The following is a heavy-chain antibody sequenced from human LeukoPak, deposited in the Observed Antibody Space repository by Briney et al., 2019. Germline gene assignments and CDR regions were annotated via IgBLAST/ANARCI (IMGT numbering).Heavy chain of an antibody. CDR1: GYTFTGYY. J-gene: IGHJ4*02. V-gene: IGHV1-46*01. CDR2: INPSGGST. D-gene: IGHD3-22*01. Sequence: ASVKVSCKASGYTFTGYYMHWVRQAPGQGLEWMGIINPSGGSTSYAQKFQGRVTMTRDTSTSTVYMELSSLRSEDTAVYYCARDSYYDSSGSPEDYFDYWGQGTLVTVSS. CDR3: ARDSYYDSSGSPEDYFDY.